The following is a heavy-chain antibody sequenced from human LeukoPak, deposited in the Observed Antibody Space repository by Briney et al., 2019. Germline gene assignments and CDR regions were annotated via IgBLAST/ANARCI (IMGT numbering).Heavy chain of an antibody. Sequence: GGSLRLSCAASGFTFSSYTMNWVRQAPGKGLEWVSAISGSGGTTYYADSVKGRFTISRDNSKNTVYLQMNSLRAEDTAVYYCAKDLENYYDSSGYVDYWGQGTLVTVSS. CDR1: GFTFSSYT. CDR2: ISGSGGTT. V-gene: IGHV3-23*01. D-gene: IGHD3-22*01. J-gene: IGHJ4*02. CDR3: AKDLENYYDSSGYVDY.